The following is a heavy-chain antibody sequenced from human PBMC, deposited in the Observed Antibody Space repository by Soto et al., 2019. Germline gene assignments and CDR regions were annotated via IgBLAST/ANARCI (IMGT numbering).Heavy chain of an antibody. J-gene: IGHJ5*02. D-gene: IGHD3-3*01. V-gene: IGHV4-31*03. CDR1: GGSISSGDYY. CDR3: ARWWSGSRQGFDP. Sequence: QVQLQESGPGLVXPXQTLSLTCTVSGGSISSGDYYWSWIRQHPGKGLEWIGYIYYSGSTYYNPSLKSRVTISVDTSKNQFSLKLSSVTAADTAVYYCARWWSGSRQGFDPWGQGTLVTVSS. CDR2: IYYSGST.